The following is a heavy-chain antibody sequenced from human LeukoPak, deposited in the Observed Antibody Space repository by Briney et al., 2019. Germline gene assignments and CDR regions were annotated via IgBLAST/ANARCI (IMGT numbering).Heavy chain of an antibody. Sequence: SETLSLTCTVSGGSISSSSYHWGWIRQPPGEGLVWIGGIYYSGSTYYNPSLKSRVIISVDTSKNQSSLKLSSGTAADATVYYCGRHSSDGSGSNFDYWGQGTLVTVSS. CDR3: GRHSSDGSGSNFDY. CDR2: IYYSGST. V-gene: IGHV4-39*01. CDR1: GGSISSSSYH. J-gene: IGHJ4*02. D-gene: IGHD3-22*01.